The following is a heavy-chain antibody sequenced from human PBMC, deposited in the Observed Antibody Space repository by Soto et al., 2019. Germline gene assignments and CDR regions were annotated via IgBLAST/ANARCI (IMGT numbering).Heavy chain of an antibody. CDR2: IIPVFGTT. J-gene: IGHJ4*02. CDR3: ARDGGFGELKY. V-gene: IGHV1-69*18. CDR1: GDTFSGYP. Sequence: QVQLVQSGAELKKPGSSVKVSCKASGDTFSGYPINWVRQAPGEGLEWMGRIIPVFGTTNDAQRFEGRVTFTADESTNPAYMELRGLLSEDTAVYYCARDGGFGELKYWGPGNLVTVSS. D-gene: IGHD3-10*01.